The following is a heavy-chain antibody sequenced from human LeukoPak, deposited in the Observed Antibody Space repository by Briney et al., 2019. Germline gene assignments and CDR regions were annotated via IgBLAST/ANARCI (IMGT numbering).Heavy chain of an antibody. CDR1: GGTFSSYA. J-gene: IGHJ4*02. V-gene: IGHV1-69*04. Sequence: ASVTVSCKASGGTFSSYAISWVRQAPGQGLEWMGRIIPILGIANYAQKFQGRVTITADKSTSTAYMELSSLRSEDTAVYYCARAGSVSFVDYWGQGTLVTVSS. CDR3: ARAGSVSFVDY. D-gene: IGHD1-26*01. CDR2: IIPILGIA.